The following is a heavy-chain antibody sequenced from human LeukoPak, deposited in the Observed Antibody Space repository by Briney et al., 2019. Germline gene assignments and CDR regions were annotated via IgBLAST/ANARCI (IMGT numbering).Heavy chain of an antibody. Sequence: GGSLRLSCGVSGFTLRSYAMNWVRQAPGKGLEWVSGITGSGDSTYYADSVKARFTISRDNSKNTLYLQMNSLRAEDTAVYYCAKSWTASGLLVRLIDYWGQGNLVTVSS. J-gene: IGHJ4*02. CDR3: AKSWTASGLLVRLIDY. CDR2: ITGSGDST. V-gene: IGHV3-23*01. CDR1: GFTLRSYA. D-gene: IGHD5-12*01.